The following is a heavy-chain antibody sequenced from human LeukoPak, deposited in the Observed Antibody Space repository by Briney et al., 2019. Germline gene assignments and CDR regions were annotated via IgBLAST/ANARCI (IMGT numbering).Heavy chain of an antibody. CDR1: GFTFDDYA. D-gene: IGHD2/OR15-2a*01. J-gene: IGHJ3*02. V-gene: IGHV3-9*01. CDR3: AREDFVSADAFDI. Sequence: GGSLRLSCAASGFTFDDYAMHWVRQAPGKGLEWVSGISWNSGSIGYADSVKGRFTISRDNAKNSLYLQMNSLRAEDTAVYYCAREDFVSADAFDIWGQGTMVTVSS. CDR2: ISWNSGSI.